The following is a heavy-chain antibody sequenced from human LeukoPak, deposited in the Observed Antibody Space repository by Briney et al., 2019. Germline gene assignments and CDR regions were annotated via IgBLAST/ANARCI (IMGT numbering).Heavy chain of an antibody. D-gene: IGHD3-10*01. J-gene: IGHJ4*02. CDR2: IYYSGSP. Sequence: PSETLSLTCTVPGASINNYYWSWIRQPPGKGLEWIGYIYYSGSPNYNPSLKSRVTISVDTSKNQFSLELSSVTAADTAVYYCARHNYGSGRYPPDYWGQGALVTVSS. V-gene: IGHV4-59*08. CDR3: ARHNYGSGRYPPDY. CDR1: GASINNYY.